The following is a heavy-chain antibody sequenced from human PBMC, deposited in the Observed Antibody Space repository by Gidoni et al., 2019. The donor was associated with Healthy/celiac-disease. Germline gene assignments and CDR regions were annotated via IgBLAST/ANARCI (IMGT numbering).Heavy chain of an antibody. CDR2: IIPIFGTA. D-gene: IGHD4-17*01. V-gene: IGHV1-69*01. J-gene: IGHJ6*02. CDR1: GGPFRSYA. CDR3: ARDRTVTTLQGLMDV. Sequence: QVQLVQSGAEVKKPGSSVKVSCKASGGPFRSYAISWVRHAPGQGLEWLGGIIPIFGTANYAQKLQGRVTITADESTSTAYMELSSLRSEDTAVYYCARDRTVTTLQGLMDVWGQGTTVTVSS.